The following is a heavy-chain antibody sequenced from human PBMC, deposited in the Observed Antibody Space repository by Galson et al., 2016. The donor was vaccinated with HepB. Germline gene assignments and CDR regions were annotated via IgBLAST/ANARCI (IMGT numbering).Heavy chain of an antibody. CDR1: GGTFSSYG. D-gene: IGHD5-24*01. CDR2: IIPFFSTT. V-gene: IGHV1-69*13. J-gene: IGHJ5*02. CDR3: VREEKEMATFPEASILT. Sequence: SVKVSCKASGGTFSSYGVSWVRQAPGQGLEWMGGIIPFFSTTHYAQNFQGRVRITADESTSTAYLELRSLSSEDTAVYFCVREEKEMATFPEASILTWGQGTVVTVSS.